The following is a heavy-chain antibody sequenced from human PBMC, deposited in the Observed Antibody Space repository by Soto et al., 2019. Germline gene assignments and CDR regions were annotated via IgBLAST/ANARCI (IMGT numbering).Heavy chain of an antibody. Sequence: SETLSLTCTVSGGSISSGGYYWSWIRQHPGKGLEWIGYIYYSGSTYYNPSLKSRVTISVGTSMNQFSLKLSSVTAADTAVYYCARASSPNYDFWSGYNYYYYRMDVWGQGTTVTVSS. V-gene: IGHV4-31*03. D-gene: IGHD3-3*01. CDR3: ARASSPNYDFWSGYNYYYYRMDV. CDR1: GGSISSGGYY. J-gene: IGHJ6*02. CDR2: IYYSGST.